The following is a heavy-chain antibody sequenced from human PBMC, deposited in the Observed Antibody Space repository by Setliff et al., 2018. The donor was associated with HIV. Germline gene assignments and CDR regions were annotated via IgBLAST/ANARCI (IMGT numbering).Heavy chain of an antibody. CDR2: IYHSGST. J-gene: IGHJ6*01. D-gene: IGHD3-10*01. CDR3: ARDNPYYYGSGSHYWYGMDV. Sequence: SETLSLTCAVSGGSISSSNWWSWVRQPPGKGLEWIGEIYHSGSTNYNPSLKSRVTMSIDTSKNQFSLKLSSVTAADTAVYYCARDNPYYYGSGSHYWYGMDVWGQGTTVTVSS. CDR1: GGSISSSNW. V-gene: IGHV4-4*02.